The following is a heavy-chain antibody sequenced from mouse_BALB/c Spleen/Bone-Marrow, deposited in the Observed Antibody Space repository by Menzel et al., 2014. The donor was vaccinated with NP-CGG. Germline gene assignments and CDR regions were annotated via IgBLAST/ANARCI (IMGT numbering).Heavy chain of an antibody. V-gene: IGHV5-6*02. CDR1: GFTFSSYG. D-gene: IGHD2-4*01. CDR2: ISSGGSYT. Sequence: EVKVEESGGDLVKPGGSLKLSCAAPGFTFSSYGMSWVRQTPDKRLEWVATISSGGSYTYYPDSVKGRFTISRDNAKNTLYLQMSSLKSEDTAMYYCARQTYYDYDGYFDYWGQGTTLTVSS. CDR3: ARQTYYDYDGYFDY. J-gene: IGHJ2*01.